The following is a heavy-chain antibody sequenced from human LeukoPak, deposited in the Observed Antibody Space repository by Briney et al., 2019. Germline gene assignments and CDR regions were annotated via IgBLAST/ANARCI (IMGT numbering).Heavy chain of an antibody. Sequence: GGSLRLSCAASGFTFSSYAMSWVRQAPGKGLEWVSAISGSGGSTYYADSVKGRFTISRDNSENTLYLQMNSLRAEDTAVYYCAKDRLGIAAAGTSDYWGQGTLVTVSS. CDR3: AKDRLGIAAAGTSDY. CDR1: GFTFSSYA. V-gene: IGHV3-23*01. D-gene: IGHD6-13*01. CDR2: ISGSGGST. J-gene: IGHJ4*02.